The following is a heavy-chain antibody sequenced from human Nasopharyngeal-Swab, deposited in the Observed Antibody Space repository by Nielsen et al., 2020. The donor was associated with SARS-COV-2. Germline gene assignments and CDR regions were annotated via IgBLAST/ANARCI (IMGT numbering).Heavy chain of an antibody. Sequence: WIRQPPGKALEWLAHIFSNDEKSYSTSLKSRLTISKDTSKSQVVLTMTNMDPVDTATYYCARIDYDYVWGSYRYTGGYFDYWGQGTLVTVYS. J-gene: IGHJ4*02. D-gene: IGHD3-16*02. V-gene: IGHV2-26*01. CDR3: ARIDYDYVWGSYRYTGGYFDY. CDR2: IFSNDEK.